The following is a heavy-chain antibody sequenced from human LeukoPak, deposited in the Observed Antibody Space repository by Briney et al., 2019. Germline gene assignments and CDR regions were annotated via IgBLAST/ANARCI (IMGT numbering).Heavy chain of an antibody. CDR2: DGKNTK. V-gene: IGHV3-30*02. Sequence: GGSLRLSCAASGFSFRNYGMHWVRRAPGKGLEGVAFDGKNTKYHVDSVKGRFTISRDNSRDTVDLQMNSLRTEDTALYYCATSKRLVGAGGEFEIWGQGTMVTVSS. CDR1: GFSFRNYG. CDR3: ATSKRLVGAGGEFEI. J-gene: IGHJ3*02. D-gene: IGHD1-26*01.